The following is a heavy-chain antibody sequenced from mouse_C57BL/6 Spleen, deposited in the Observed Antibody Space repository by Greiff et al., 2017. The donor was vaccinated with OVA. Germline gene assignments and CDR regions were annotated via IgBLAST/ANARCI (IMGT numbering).Heavy chain of an antibody. CDR1: GYAFSSSW. Sequence: QVQLKESGPELVKPGASVKISCKASGYAFSSSWMNWVKQRPGKGLEWIGRIYPGDGDTNYNGKFKGKATLTADKSSSTAYMQLSSLTSEDSAVXFCAREGNYGRAFDYWGQGTTLTVSS. CDR3: AREGNYGRAFDY. V-gene: IGHV1-82*01. CDR2: IYPGDGDT. D-gene: IGHD1-1*01. J-gene: IGHJ2*01.